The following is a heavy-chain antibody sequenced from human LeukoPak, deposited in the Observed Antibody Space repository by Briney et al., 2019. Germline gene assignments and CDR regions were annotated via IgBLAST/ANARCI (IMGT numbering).Heavy chain of an antibody. J-gene: IGHJ4*02. CDR1: GYTFISYY. CDR3: ARQPQYCSSTSCYFDY. CDR2: INPSGGSI. Sequence: ASVKVSCKASGYTFISYYMHWVRQAPGQGLEWMGIINPSGGSISYAQKFQGRVAMTRDTSTSTVYMELSSLRSEDTAIYYCARQPQYCSSTSCYFDYWGQGTLVTVSS. D-gene: IGHD2-2*01. V-gene: IGHV1-46*01.